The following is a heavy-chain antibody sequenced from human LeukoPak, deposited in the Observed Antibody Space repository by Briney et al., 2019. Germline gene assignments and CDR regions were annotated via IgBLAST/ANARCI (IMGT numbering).Heavy chain of an antibody. CDR3: VRDRYFDWSDDFDV. CDR2: IRGDGGTT. CDR1: GFTFSSYW. V-gene: IGHV3-74*01. J-gene: IGHJ3*01. D-gene: IGHD3-9*01. Sequence: PGGSLRLSCAASGFTFSSYWMHWVRQAPGEGGEWVSRIRGDGGTTSYADSVRGRFTISRDNANNMLYLQLNILSAEDTALYYCVRDRYFDWSDDFDVWGQGTMVNVSS.